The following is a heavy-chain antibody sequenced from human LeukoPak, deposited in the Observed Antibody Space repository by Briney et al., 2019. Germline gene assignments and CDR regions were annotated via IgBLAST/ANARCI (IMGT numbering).Heavy chain of an antibody. V-gene: IGHV1-69*04. D-gene: IGHD4-23*01. CDR2: IIPILGIA. CDR1: GGTFSSYA. CDR3: ARGYGGNSDGY. J-gene: IGHJ4*02. Sequence: GASVKVSCKASGGTFSSYAISWVRQAPGQGLEWMGRIIPILGIANYAQKFQGRVTITADKSTSTAYMELSSLRSEDTAVYYCARGYGGNSDGYWGQGTLVTVSS.